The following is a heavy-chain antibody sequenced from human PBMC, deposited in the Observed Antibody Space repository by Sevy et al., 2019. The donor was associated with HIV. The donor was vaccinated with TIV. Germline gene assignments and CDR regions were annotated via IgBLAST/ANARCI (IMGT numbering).Heavy chain of an antibody. V-gene: IGHV5-51*03. D-gene: IGHD2-21*01. CDR1: GYSFTTYW. Sequence: TQGESLKISCEGSGYSFTTYWIGWVRQMPGKGLEWMGVIYPDDSDTRYNTTFPGQVTISADKSITTAYLEWSSLKASDTAIYYCARLEQRHCNGAHCYPFDYWGQGTLVTVSS. CDR3: ARLEQRHCNGAHCYPFDY. CDR2: IYPDDSDT. J-gene: IGHJ4*02.